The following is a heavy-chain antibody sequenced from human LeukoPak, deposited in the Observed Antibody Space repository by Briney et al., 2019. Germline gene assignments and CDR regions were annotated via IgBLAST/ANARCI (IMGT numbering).Heavy chain of an antibody. CDR3: AKCGNSGCHLIDY. V-gene: IGHV3-30*18. Sequence: GRSLRLSCAASGFTFSSYGMHWVRQAPGKGLEWVAVISYDGSNKYYADSVKGRFTISRDNSKNTLYLQMNSLRAEDTAVYYCAKCGNSGCHLIDYWGQGTLVTVSS. D-gene: IGHD5-12*01. CDR2: ISYDGSNK. J-gene: IGHJ4*02. CDR1: GFTFSSYG.